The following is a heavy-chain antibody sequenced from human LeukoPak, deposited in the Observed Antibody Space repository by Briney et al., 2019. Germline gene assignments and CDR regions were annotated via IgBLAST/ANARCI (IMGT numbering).Heavy chain of an antibody. D-gene: IGHD2-15*01. V-gene: IGHV1-69*05. CDR2: IIPIFGTA. Sequence: GASVKVSCKASRGTFSSYAISWVRQVPGQGLEWMGRIIPIFGTANYAQKFQGRVTITTDESTSTAYLELTSLRSEDTAVYYCARDPLDCSGGSCSDYWGQGTLVTVSS. CDR1: RGTFSSYA. CDR3: ARDPLDCSGGSCSDY. J-gene: IGHJ4*02.